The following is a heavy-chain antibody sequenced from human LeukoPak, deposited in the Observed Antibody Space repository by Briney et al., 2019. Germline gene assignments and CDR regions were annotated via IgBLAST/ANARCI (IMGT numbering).Heavy chain of an antibody. Sequence: SETLSLTCAVSGASISSDSSYWSWTRQPAGKRLEWIGRIYTSGTTNYNPSLMSPVTMSLDTTKNQFSLKLSSVTAADTAVYYCASGEYGDNPHFDNWGQGTLVTVSS. CDR3: ASGEYGDNPHFDN. CDR1: GASISSDSSY. J-gene: IGHJ4*02. CDR2: IYTSGTT. V-gene: IGHV4-61*02. D-gene: IGHD4-23*01.